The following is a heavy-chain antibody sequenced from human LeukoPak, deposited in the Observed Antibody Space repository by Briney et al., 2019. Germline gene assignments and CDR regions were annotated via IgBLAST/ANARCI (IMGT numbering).Heavy chain of an antibody. CDR2: ISDSGGST. CDR1: GFXFSSYA. J-gene: IGHJ3*02. CDR3: ARPLGSWYEDAFDI. D-gene: IGHD6-13*01. Sequence: GGSLRLSCAASGFXFSSYAISWVRQAPGKGLEWVSGISDSGGSTYYADSVKGRFTISRDNSKNTLYLQMNSLRAEDTSVYYCARPLGSWYEDAFDIWGQGTMVTVSS. V-gene: IGHV3-23*01.